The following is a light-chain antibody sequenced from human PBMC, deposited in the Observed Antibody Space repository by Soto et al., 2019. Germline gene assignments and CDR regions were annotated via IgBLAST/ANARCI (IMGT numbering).Light chain of an antibody. CDR3: CSYASGSTSL. CDR1: SSDVGSYNL. CDR2: EGS. J-gene: IGLJ2*01. Sequence: QSALTQPASVSGSPGQSITISCTGTSSDVGSYNLVSWYQQHPGKAPQLMIYEGSKRPSGVSNRFSGSKSGNTASLTISGLQAEDEADYYCCSYASGSTSLFGGGTKLTVL. V-gene: IGLV2-23*01.